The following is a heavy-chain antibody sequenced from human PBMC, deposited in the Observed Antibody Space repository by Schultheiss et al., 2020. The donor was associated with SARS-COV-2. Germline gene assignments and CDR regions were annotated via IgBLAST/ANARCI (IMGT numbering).Heavy chain of an antibody. D-gene: IGHD4-17*01. Sequence: SETLSLTCAVSSGSISSGGYYWSWIRQHPGKGLEWIGYIYYSGSTYYNPSLKSRVTISADTSKNQFSLKLSSVTAADTAVYYCARPDGDYALYGMDVWGQGTTVTVSS. J-gene: IGHJ6*02. V-gene: IGHV4-31*11. CDR1: SGSISSGGYY. CDR2: IYYSGST. CDR3: ARPDGDYALYGMDV.